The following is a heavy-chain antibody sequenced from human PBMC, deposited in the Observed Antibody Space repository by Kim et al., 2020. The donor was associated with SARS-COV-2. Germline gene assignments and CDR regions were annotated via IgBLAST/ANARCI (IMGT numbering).Heavy chain of an antibody. CDR2: IYYSGST. Sequence: SETLSLTCTVSGGSISSYYWSWIRQPPGKGLEWIGYIYYSGSTNYNPSLKSRVTISVDTSKNQFSLKLSSVTAADTAVYYCARAWLASFDYWGQGTLVTVSS. D-gene: IGHD6-19*01. J-gene: IGHJ4*02. CDR3: ARAWLASFDY. V-gene: IGHV4-59*01. CDR1: GGSISSYY.